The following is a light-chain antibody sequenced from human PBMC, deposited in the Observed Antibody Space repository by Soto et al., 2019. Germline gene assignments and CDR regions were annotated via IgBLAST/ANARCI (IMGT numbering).Light chain of an antibody. Sequence: DIQMPQSPSTLSASVGDRVTITCRASQSISSWLAWYQQKPGKAPKLLIYDASSLESGVPSRFSGSGSDTEFTLTINNLQPDDVATYHCQQYNRYSLTFGGGTKVEIK. J-gene: IGKJ4*01. CDR3: QQYNRYSLT. V-gene: IGKV1-5*01. CDR1: QSISSW. CDR2: DAS.